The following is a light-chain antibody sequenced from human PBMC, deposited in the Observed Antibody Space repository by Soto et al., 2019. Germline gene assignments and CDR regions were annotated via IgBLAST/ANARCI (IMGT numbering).Light chain of an antibody. CDR1: QSVSSN. J-gene: IGKJ3*01. Sequence: EIVMTQSPATLSVSPGERATLSCRASQSVSSNLAWYQQKPGQAPRLLVYGASTRASGVPARFSGSGSGTEFTLTISSLQSEDFGVYYCQQYNNWLHFVPGTKVDIK. V-gene: IGKV3-15*01. CDR2: GAS. CDR3: QQYNNWLH.